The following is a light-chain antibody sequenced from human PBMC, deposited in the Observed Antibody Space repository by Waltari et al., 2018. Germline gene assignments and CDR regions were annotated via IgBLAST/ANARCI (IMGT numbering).Light chain of an antibody. CDR3: QQSYTIPIT. CDR2: AAS. CDR1: QSIRTY. Sequence: DIQMTQSPSSLSASVGDRVTITCRSSQSIRTYLNWYHQIPGKAPSLLIHAASPLQSGVPSRFSGSGSGTDFTLTISSLQPEDFAIYYCQQSYTIPITFG. J-gene: IGKJ3*01. V-gene: IGKV1-39*01.